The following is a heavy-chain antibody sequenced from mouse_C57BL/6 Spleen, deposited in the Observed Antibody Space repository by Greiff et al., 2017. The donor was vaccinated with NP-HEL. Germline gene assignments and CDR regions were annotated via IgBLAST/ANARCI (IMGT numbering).Heavy chain of an antibody. CDR2: FHPYNDDT. D-gene: IGHD2-3*01. CDR1: GYTLTTYP. J-gene: IGHJ4*01. CDR3: ARNGYYPYYAMDY. V-gene: IGHV1-47*01. Sequence: VQLQQSGAELVKPGASVKMSCKASGYTLTTYPIEWMKQNHGKSLEWIGNFHPYNDDTKYNEKFKGKATLTVEKSSSTVYWELSRLTSDDSAVDYCARNGYYPYYAMDYWGQGTSVTVSS.